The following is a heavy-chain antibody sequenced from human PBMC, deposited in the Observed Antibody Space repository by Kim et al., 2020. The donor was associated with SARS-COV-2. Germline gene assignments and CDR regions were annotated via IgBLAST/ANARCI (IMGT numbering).Heavy chain of an antibody. D-gene: IGHD3-10*01. Sequence: GGSLRLSCAASGFTFSSYAMSWVRQAPGKGLEWVSAISGSGGSTYYADSVKSRFTISRDNSKNTLYLQMNSLRAEDTAVYYCANFLSMVRGVGYFDYWGQGTLVTVSS. CDR1: GFTFSSYA. CDR3: ANFLSMVRGVGYFDY. CDR2: ISGSGGST. V-gene: IGHV3-23*01. J-gene: IGHJ4*02.